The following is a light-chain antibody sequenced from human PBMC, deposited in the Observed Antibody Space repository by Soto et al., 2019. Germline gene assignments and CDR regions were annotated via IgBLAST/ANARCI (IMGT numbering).Light chain of an antibody. V-gene: IGKV3-20*01. CDR3: QQYSSSPWT. Sequence: EIVLTQSPGTLSLSPGERATLSCRASQSVSSSYLAWYQQKTGQAPRLLIYGASSRATGIPDRFSGSGSGKEFTLTISRLEPEDFAVYYCQQYSSSPWTFGQGTKVEIK. CDR1: QSVSSSY. J-gene: IGKJ1*01. CDR2: GAS.